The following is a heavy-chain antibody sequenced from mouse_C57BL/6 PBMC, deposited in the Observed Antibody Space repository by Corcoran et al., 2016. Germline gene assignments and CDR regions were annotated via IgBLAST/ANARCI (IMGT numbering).Heavy chain of an antibody. CDR3: ARRGNENAMDY. CDR2: IYPGGGYT. V-gene: IGHV1-63*01. J-gene: IGHJ4*01. Sequence: QVQLQQSGAELVRPGTSVKMSCKASGYTFTNYWIGWAKQRPGHGLEWIGDIYPGGGYTNYNEKFKGKATLTADKSSSTAYMQFSSLTSEDSAIYYCARRGNENAMDYWGQGTSVTVSS. CDR1: GYTFTNYW.